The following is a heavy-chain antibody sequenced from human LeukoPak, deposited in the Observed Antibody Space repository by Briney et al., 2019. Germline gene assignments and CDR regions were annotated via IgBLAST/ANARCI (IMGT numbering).Heavy chain of an antibody. CDR1: GFPFSTYA. V-gene: IGHV3-23*01. Sequence: GGSLRLSCAASGFPFSTYAMSWVRQAPGKGLEWVSVISGSGGDTYYADSVKGRFTISRDNSKNTLYLQMNSLRAEDTAVYYCAREEWELLPDYWGQGTLVTVSS. CDR3: AREEWELLPDY. CDR2: ISGSGGDT. D-gene: IGHD1-26*01. J-gene: IGHJ4*02.